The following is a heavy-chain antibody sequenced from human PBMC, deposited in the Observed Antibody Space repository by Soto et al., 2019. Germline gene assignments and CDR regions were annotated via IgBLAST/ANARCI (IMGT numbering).Heavy chain of an antibody. V-gene: IGHV3-30-3*01. CDR3: ARDRYLDSYAFDS. D-gene: IGHD3-9*01. J-gene: IGHJ4*02. Sequence: QVLLVESGGGVVQPGRSLRLSSAASGFSFSSYAMHWVRQAPGKGLEWVAVISFEGNDKYYADSVKGRFTISRDENENTLYLQMNSLRPEDTAVYYCARDRYLDSYAFDSWGQGTLVTVSS. CDR2: ISFEGNDK. CDR1: GFSFSSYA.